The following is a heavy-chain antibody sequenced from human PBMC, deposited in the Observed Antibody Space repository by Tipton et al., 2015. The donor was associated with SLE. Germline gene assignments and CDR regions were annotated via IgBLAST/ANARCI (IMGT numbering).Heavy chain of an antibody. CDR2: IDYSGRT. CDR3: ARRTSGYAPDY. D-gene: IGHD5-12*01. V-gene: IGHV4-39*07. J-gene: IGHJ4*02. CDR1: GGSITSSGFY. Sequence: TLSLTCTVSGGSITSSGFYWGWFRQPPGKGLGWIGSIDYSGRTYYTPSLKSQVTISVDTSKNQFSLKLSSVTAADTAFYYCARRTSGYAPDYWGQGTLVTVSS.